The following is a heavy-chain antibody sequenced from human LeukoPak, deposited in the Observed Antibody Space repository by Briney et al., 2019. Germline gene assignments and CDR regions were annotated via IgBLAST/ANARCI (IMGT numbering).Heavy chain of an antibody. V-gene: IGHV3-53*01. D-gene: IGHD3-22*01. CDR3: AVRSKAGSMGLRDYYDRG. CDR2: IYSGGST. Sequence: PGGSLRLSCAASGFTVSSNYMSWVRQAPGKGLEWVSVIYSGGSTSYPDSVKGRFTVSRDNTKNTLYLQMNSLRAEDTAVYYCAVRSKAGSMGLRDYYDRGWGQGTLVTVSS. J-gene: IGHJ4*02. CDR1: GFTVSSNY.